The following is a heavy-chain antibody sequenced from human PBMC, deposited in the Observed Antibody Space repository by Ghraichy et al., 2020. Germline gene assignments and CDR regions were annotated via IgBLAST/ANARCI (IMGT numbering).Heavy chain of an antibody. J-gene: IGHJ4*02. D-gene: IGHD5-24*01. Sequence: GGSLRLSCAASGFTFSDYYMSWIRQAPGEGLEWVSYISTTGNTMYADSVKGRFTISRDNAKNSLFLQMNSLRAEDTAVYYCANDILADGLFLDYWGQGTLVTVSS. V-gene: IGHV3-11*01. CDR1: GFTFSDYY. CDR2: ISTTGNT. CDR3: ANDILADGLFLDY.